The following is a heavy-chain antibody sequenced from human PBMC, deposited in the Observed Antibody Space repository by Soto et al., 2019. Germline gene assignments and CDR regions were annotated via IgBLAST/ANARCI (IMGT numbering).Heavy chain of an antibody. D-gene: IGHD3-16*02. CDR2: ISGSGGST. J-gene: IGHJ6*03. CDR3: AKHMITFGGVIVVSYYYYMDV. Sequence: GGSLRLSCAASGFTFSSYAMSWVRQAPWKGLEWVSAISGSGGSTYYADSVKGRFTISRDNSKNTLYLQMNSLRAEDTAVYYCAKHMITFGGVIVVSYYYYMDVWGKGTTVTVSS. CDR1: GFTFSSYA. V-gene: IGHV3-23*01.